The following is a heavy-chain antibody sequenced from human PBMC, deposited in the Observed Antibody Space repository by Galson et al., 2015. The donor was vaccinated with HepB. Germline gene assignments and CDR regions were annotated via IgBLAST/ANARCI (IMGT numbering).Heavy chain of an antibody. D-gene: IGHD2-2*01. CDR2: ISAYNGNT. J-gene: IGHJ5*02. CDR1: GYTFTSYG. CDR3: ARDLYCSSTSCYGGVDCFDP. V-gene: IGHV1-18*04. Sequence: SVKVSCKASGYTFTSYGISWVRQAPGQGLEWMGWISAYNGNTNYAQKLQGRVTMTTDTSTSTAYMELRSLRSDDTAVYYCARDLYCSSTSCYGGVDCFDPFGQVTLVSVSS.